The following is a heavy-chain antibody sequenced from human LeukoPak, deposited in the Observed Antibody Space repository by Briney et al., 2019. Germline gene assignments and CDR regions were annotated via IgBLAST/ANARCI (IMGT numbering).Heavy chain of an antibody. CDR2: IYYSGST. V-gene: IGHV4-39*01. CDR1: GGSISSSSYY. CDR3: ARHPSLMTVPAAY. D-gene: IGHD3-22*01. Sequence: SETLSLTCTVSGGSISSSSYYWGWIRQPPGKGLEWIGSIYYSGSTYYNPPLKSRVTISVDTSKNQFSLKLSSVTAADTAVYYCARHPSLMTVPAAYWGQGTLVTVSS. J-gene: IGHJ4*02.